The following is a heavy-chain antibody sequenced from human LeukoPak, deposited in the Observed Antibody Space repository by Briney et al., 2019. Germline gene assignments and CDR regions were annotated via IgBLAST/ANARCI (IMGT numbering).Heavy chain of an antibody. CDR2: ISSSGSTI. CDR3: ARGRDGYTFDY. D-gene: IGHD5-24*01. J-gene: IGHJ4*02. CDR1: GFTFSSYA. Sequence: GGSLRLSCAASGFTFSSYAMSWVRQAPGKGLEWVSYISSSGSTIYYADSVKGRFTISRDNAKNSLYLQMNSLRAEDTAVYYCARGRDGYTFDYWGQGTLVTVSS. V-gene: IGHV3-48*03.